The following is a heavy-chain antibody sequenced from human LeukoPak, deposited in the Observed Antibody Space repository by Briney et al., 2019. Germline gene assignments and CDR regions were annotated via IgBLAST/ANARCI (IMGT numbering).Heavy chain of an antibody. D-gene: IGHD3-9*01. V-gene: IGHV1-3*01. CDR3: ARVETYYDILTGYYYFDY. CDR2: INAGNGDT. J-gene: IGHJ4*02. CDR1: EYPFSRSV. Sequence: ASVKVSCKASEYPFSRSVIHWVRQAPGQRLEWMGWINAGNGDTEYSQNFQGRVTMTRDTSASTAYMELSSLRSEDTSVYYCARVETYYDILTGYYYFDYWGQGTLVTVSS.